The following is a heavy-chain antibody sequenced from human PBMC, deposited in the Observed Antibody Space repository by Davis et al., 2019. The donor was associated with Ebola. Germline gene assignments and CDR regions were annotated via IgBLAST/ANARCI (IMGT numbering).Heavy chain of an antibody. CDR2: INPNSGGT. D-gene: IGHD4-11*01. CDR3: ARDGYSTSDYYYGMDV. V-gene: IGHV1-2*02. J-gene: IGHJ6*02. CDR1: GYTFTGYY. Sequence: ASVKVSCKASGYTFTGYYMHWVRQAPGQGLEWMGWINPNSGGTNYAQKFQGRVTMTRDTSISTAYMELSRLRSDDTAVYYCARDGYSTSDYYYGMDVWGQGTTVTVSS.